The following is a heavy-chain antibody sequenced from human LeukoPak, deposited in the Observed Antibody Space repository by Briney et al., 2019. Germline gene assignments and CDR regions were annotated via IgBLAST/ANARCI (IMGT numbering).Heavy chain of an antibody. D-gene: IGHD3-22*01. CDR3: ARGSTARYYYDSSGYYRGAVDY. CDR2: ISAYNGNT. CDR1: GYTFTSYG. Sequence: EASVKVSCKASGYTFTSYGISWVRQAPGQGLEWMGWISAYNGNTNYAQKLQGRVTMTTDTSTNTAYMELRSLRSDDTAVYYCARGSTARYYYDSSGYYRGAVDYWGQGTLVTISS. V-gene: IGHV1-18*01. J-gene: IGHJ4*02.